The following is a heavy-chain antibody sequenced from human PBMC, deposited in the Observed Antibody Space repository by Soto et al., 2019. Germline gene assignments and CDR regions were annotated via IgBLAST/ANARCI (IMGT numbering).Heavy chain of an antibody. D-gene: IGHD2-2*01. CDR2: IKSKTDGGTT. Sequence: GGSLRLSCAASGFTFSNAWMSWVRQAPGKGLEWVGRIKSKTDGGTTDYAAPVKGRFTISRDDSKNTLYLQMNSLKTEDTAVYYCTTIVVVVPAATLDYWGQGTLVTVSS. CDR3: TTIVVVVPAATLDY. J-gene: IGHJ4*02. V-gene: IGHV3-15*01. CDR1: GFTFSNAW.